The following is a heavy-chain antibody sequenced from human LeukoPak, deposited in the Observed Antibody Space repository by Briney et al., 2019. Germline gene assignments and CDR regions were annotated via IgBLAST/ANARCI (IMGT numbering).Heavy chain of an antibody. Sequence: GGSLRLSCSASGFTFSSYAITWVRQAPGKGLEWVSLISGSGSPTYYADSVKGRFSISRDNARNSLFLQMNSLRAEDTAVYYCAVNFRHWGPGTLVTVSS. V-gene: IGHV3-23*01. CDR3: AVNFRH. CDR1: GFTFSSYA. D-gene: IGHD2/OR15-2a*01. CDR2: ISGSGSPT. J-gene: IGHJ4*02.